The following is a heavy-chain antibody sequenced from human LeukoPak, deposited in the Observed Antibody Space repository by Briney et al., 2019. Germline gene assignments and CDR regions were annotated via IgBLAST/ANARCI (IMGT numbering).Heavy chain of an antibody. CDR1: GFTFSSYG. J-gene: IGHJ4*02. CDR3: LRDRVAVTAADSFDY. V-gene: IGHV3-74*01. CDR2: IDSDGSST. D-gene: IGHD2-21*02. Sequence: GGSLRLSCAASGFTFSSYGMHWVRQAPGKGLVWVSRIDSDGSSTRYADSVKGRFTISRDNAKNTLYLQMNSLRVEDTAVYYCLRDRVAVTAADSFDYWGQGTLVTVSS.